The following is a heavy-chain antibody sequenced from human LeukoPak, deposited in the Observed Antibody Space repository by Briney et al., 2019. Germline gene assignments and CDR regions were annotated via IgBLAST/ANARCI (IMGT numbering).Heavy chain of an antibody. CDR1: GFTFSSYS. J-gene: IGHJ1*01. V-gene: IGHV3-21*04. Sequence: GGSLRLSCAAPGFTFSSYSMNWVRQAPGKGLEWVSPISSSSSYVYYADSVKGRFTISRDNSKNTLYLQMNSLRAEDTAVYYCATDGGNSVYFQHWGQGTLVTVSS. D-gene: IGHD4-23*01. CDR3: ATDGGNSVYFQH. CDR2: ISSSSSYV.